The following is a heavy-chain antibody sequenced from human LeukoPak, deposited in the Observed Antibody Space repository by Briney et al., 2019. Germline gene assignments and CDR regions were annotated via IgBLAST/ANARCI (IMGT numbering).Heavy chain of an antibody. J-gene: IGHJ5*02. D-gene: IGHD4-17*01. CDR3: AKDPYRYGDYVGGFDP. V-gene: IGHV3-23*01. Sequence: GGSLRLSCAASGSTFSSYAMSWVRQAPGKGLEWVSAISGSGGSTYYADSVKGRFTISRDNSKNTLYLQMNSLRAEDTAVYYCAKDPYRYGDYVGGFDPWGQGTLVTVSS. CDR2: ISGSGGST. CDR1: GSTFSSYA.